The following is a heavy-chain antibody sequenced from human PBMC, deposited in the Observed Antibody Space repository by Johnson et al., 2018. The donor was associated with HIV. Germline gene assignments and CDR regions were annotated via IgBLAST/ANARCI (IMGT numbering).Heavy chain of an antibody. CDR2: ISGSGGRT. V-gene: IGHV3-23*04. Sequence: VQLVESGGDLVQPGGSLRLSCAASGFTFRNYAMSWVRQAPGKGLEWVSAISGSGGRTNYADSVKGRFTISRDNSENTLYLQMSSLRAEDTALYYCAKDRWELFWGGGEASQDAFDIWGQGTMVTVSS. J-gene: IGHJ3*02. CDR1: GFTFRNYA. D-gene: IGHD1-26*01. CDR3: AKDRWELFWGGGEASQDAFDI.